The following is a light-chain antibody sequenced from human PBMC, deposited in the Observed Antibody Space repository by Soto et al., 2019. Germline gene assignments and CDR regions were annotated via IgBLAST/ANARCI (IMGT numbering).Light chain of an antibody. CDR3: QVFDRSSDHVI. J-gene: IGLJ2*01. CDR2: DDS. CDR1: NIGDKS. V-gene: IGLV3-21*02. Sequence: SYELTQPPSVSVAPGQTARIACWGNNIGDKSVHWYQQKPGQAPVLVVFDDSDRPSGIPERFSGSNSGYTATLTISRVEAGDEAAYYCQVFDRSSDHVIFGGGTKLTVL.